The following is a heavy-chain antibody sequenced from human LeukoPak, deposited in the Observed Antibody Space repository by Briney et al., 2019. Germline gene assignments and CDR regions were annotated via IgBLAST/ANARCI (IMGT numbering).Heavy chain of an antibody. CDR2: IYSGGST. J-gene: IGHJ4*02. CDR3: AREYGDYDYYFDY. CDR1: GFTVSSNY. V-gene: IGHV3-66*01. Sequence: GGSLRLSCAASGFTVSSNYMSWVRQAPGKGLEWVSVIYSGGSTYYADSVKGRFTISRDNSKNTLYLQMNSLRAEDTAVYYCAREYGDYDYYFDYWGQGTLVTVSS. D-gene: IGHD4-17*01.